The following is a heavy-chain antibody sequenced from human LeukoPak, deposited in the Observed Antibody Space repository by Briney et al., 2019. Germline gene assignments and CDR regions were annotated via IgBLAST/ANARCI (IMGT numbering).Heavy chain of an antibody. CDR1: GFTFSTYS. J-gene: IGHJ4*02. CDR2: MSSSSSYI. V-gene: IGHV3-21*01. Sequence: GGSLRLPCAASGFTFSTYSMNWVRQAPGKGLEWVSSMSSSSSYISYADSVKGRFTISRDNAKNSLSLQMNSLRAEDTAVYYCARGNARRIAGGFDYWGQGALVTVSS. CDR3: ARGNARRIAGGFDY. D-gene: IGHD1-20*01.